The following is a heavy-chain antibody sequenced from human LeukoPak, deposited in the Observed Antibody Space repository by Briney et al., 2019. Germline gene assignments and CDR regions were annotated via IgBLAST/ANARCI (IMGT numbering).Heavy chain of an antibody. Sequence: PSETLSLTCTVSGGSISSYYWSGIRQPAGKGLEWIGRIFTSGTTNYNPSLKSRVTMSVDKSKNQFSLKLRSVTAADTAVYYCASGDYGMDVWGQGTTVTVSS. V-gene: IGHV4-4*07. CDR3: ASGDYGMDV. D-gene: IGHD4-17*01. CDR1: GGSISSYY. CDR2: IFTSGTT. J-gene: IGHJ6*02.